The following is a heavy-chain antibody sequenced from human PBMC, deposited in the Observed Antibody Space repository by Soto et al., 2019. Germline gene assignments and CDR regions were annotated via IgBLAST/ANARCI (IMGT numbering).Heavy chain of an antibody. J-gene: IGHJ4*02. Sequence: QVQLVQSGAEVKKPGSSVKVSCKASGGTFSSYAISWVRQAPGQGLEWMGGIIPMFGTANYAQKFQGRVTITADESTSTAYMELSSLRSEDTAVYYCAREFAHPYYYDSSGYFDYWGQGTLVTVSS. V-gene: IGHV1-69*01. CDR1: GGTFSSYA. CDR2: IIPMFGTA. D-gene: IGHD3-22*01. CDR3: AREFAHPYYYDSSGYFDY.